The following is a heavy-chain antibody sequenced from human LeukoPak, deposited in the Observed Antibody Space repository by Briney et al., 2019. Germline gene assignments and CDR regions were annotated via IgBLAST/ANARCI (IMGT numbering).Heavy chain of an antibody. CDR2: IYYRGST. J-gene: IGHJ4*02. CDR1: GGSISSYY. D-gene: IGHD1-1*01. CDR3: ARRTTGTDPFDY. V-gene: IGHV4-59*08. Sequence: SETLSLTCTVSGGSISSYYWSWIRQPPGKGLEWIAYIYYRGSTNYNPSLKSRVTISVDTSKNQFSLKLSSVTAADTAVYYCARRTTGTDPFDYWGQGTLVTVSS.